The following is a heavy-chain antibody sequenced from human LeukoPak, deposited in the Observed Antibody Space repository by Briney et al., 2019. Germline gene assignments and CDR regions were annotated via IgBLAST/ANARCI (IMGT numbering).Heavy chain of an antibody. CDR3: TRDKDFWSGPYYYCYYSMDV. CDR1: GFTFGDYA. V-gene: IGHV3-49*04. D-gene: IGHD3-3*01. Sequence: PGGSLRLSCTASGFTFGDYAMSWVRQAPGKGLEWVGFIRSKAYGGTTEYAASVKGRFTISRDDSKSIAYLQMNSLKTEDTAVYYCTRDKDFWSGPYYYCYYSMDVWGQGTTVTVSS. CDR2: IRSKAYGGTT. J-gene: IGHJ6*02.